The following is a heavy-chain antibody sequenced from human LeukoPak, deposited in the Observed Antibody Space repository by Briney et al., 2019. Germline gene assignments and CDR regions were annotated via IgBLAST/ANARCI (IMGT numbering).Heavy chain of an antibody. CDR1: GFTFSSYG. J-gene: IGHJ3*02. CDR3: AKDSGIAVAGTLRAFDI. D-gene: IGHD6-19*01. V-gene: IGHV3-30*18. Sequence: PGGSLRLSCAASGFTFSSYGMHWVRQAPGKGLEWVAVISYDGSNKYFADSVKGRFTIPRDNSKNTLYLQMNSLRAEDTAVYYCAKDSGIAVAGTLRAFDIWGQGTMVTVSS. CDR2: ISYDGSNK.